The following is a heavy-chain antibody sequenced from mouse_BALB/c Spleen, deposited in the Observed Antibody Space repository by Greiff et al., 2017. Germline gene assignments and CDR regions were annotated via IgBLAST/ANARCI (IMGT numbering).Heavy chain of an antibody. V-gene: IGHV14-1*02. D-gene: IGHD1-1*01. Sequence: VQLKESGAELVRPGALVKLSCKASGFNIKDYYMHWVKQRPEQGLEWIGWIDPENGNTIYDPKFQGKASITADTSSNTAYLQLSSLTSEDTAVYYCAREDYGSSPFDYWGQGTTLTVSS. CDR3: AREDYGSSPFDY. CDR1: GFNIKDYY. J-gene: IGHJ2*01. CDR2: IDPENGNT.